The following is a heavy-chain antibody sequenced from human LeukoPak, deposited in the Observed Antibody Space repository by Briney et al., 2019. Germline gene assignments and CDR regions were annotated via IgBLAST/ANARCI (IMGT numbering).Heavy chain of an antibody. V-gene: IGHV4-59*12. CDR1: GGSISSYY. J-gene: IGHJ4*02. Sequence: SETLSLTCTVSGGSISSYYWSWIRQPPGKGPEWIGYIYYSGSTNYNPSLKSRVTISVDTSKNQFSLRLSSVTAADTAVYYCARDSSGYYYGYYFDYWGQGTLVTVSS. CDR2: IYYSGST. D-gene: IGHD3-22*01. CDR3: ARDSSGYYYGYYFDY.